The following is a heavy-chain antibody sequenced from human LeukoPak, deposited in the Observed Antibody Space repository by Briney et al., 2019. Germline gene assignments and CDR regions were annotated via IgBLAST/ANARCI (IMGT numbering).Heavy chain of an antibody. J-gene: IGHJ6*03. D-gene: IGHD6-6*01. CDR1: GGSFSGYY. CDR2: INHSGST. CDR3: ARASSSPSRYYYYMDV. Sequence: PSETLSLTCAVYGGSFSGYYWSWIRQPPGKGLEWIGEINHSGSTNYNPSPKSRVTISVDTSKNQFSLKLSSVTAADTAVYYCARASSSPSRYYYYMDVWGKGTTVTVSS. V-gene: IGHV4-34*01.